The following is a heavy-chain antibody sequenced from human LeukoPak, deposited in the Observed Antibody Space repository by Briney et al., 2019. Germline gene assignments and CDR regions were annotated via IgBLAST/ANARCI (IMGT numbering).Heavy chain of an antibody. J-gene: IGHJ4*02. Sequence: PSETLSLTCTVSGSSISSGYYWGWIRQPPGKGLEWIGSFYHGGNTYYNPSLKSRVTISVDTSKNQFSLKLTSVTATDTAVYYCARVGRLSSGWYDYWGQGTLVTVSS. CDR1: GSSISSGYY. V-gene: IGHV4-38-2*02. CDR2: FYHGGNT. D-gene: IGHD6-19*01. CDR3: ARVGRLSSGWYDY.